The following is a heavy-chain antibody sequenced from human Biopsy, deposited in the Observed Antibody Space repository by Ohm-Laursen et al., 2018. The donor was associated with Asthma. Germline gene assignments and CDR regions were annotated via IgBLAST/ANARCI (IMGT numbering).Heavy chain of an antibody. J-gene: IGHJ4*02. Sequence: SVKVSCKASGGTFSTFGISWVRQAPGQGLEWMGRIIPFYGTATYAQNFQGRLTLTADESTSTAYMELSSLSSDDTAVYYCASDFPKDYVRYNFQFWGQGTLVTVSS. CDR1: GGTFSTFG. D-gene: IGHD4-17*01. V-gene: IGHV1-69*13. CDR2: IIPFYGTA. CDR3: ASDFPKDYVRYNFQF.